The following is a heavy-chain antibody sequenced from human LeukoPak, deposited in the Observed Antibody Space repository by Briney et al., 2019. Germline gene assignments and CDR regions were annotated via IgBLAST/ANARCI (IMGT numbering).Heavy chain of an antibody. V-gene: IGHV3-21*01. CDR3: AREEFRPGIAAAGPYYYGMDV. CDR2: ISSSSSNI. Sequence: PGGSLRLSCAASGFTFSSYSMNWVRQAPGKGLEWVSSISSSSSNIYYADSVKGRFTISRDNAKNSLYLQMNSLRAEDTAVYYCAREEFRPGIAAAGPYYYGMDVWGKGTTVTVSS. J-gene: IGHJ6*04. CDR1: GFTFSSYS. D-gene: IGHD6-13*01.